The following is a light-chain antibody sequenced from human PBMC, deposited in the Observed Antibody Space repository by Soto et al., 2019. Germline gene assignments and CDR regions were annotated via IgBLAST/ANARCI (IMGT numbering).Light chain of an antibody. CDR1: SSDVGAYNY. CDR3: SSYTISSTLVV. Sequence: QSALTQPASVSGSPGQSITISCTGTSSDVGAYNYVSWYQQHPGKAPKLMIYDVSHRPSGVSNRFSGSKSGNTASLTISGLQAEDEADYYCSSYTISSTLVVFGGGTKVTVL. CDR2: DVS. V-gene: IGLV2-14*03. J-gene: IGLJ2*01.